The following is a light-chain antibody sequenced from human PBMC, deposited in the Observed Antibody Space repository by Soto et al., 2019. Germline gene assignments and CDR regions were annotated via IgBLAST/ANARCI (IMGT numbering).Light chain of an antibody. Sequence: QSVLTQPPSVSGAPGQRVTISCTGSSSNIGAGYDVHWYQQLPGTAPKLLIYGNSNRPSGVPDRFSGSKSGTAASLALTGLQAEDDADYYCQSYNSSLSGYVFGTGTKVTV. J-gene: IGLJ1*01. V-gene: IGLV1-40*01. CDR1: SSNIGAGYD. CDR2: GNS. CDR3: QSYNSSLSGYV.